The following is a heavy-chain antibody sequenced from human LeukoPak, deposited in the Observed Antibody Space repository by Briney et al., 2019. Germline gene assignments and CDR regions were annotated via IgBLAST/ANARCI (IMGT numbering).Heavy chain of an antibody. V-gene: IGHV3-53*01. J-gene: IGHJ5*02. CDR1: GFTVSSNY. D-gene: IGHD6-19*01. Sequence: GGSLRLSCAASGFTVSSNYMSWVRQAPGKGLEWVSVIYSGGSTYYADSVKGRFTISRDNSKNTLYLQMNSLRAEDTAVYYCARDQGSGWYLGWFDPWGQGTLVTVSS. CDR2: IYSGGST. CDR3: ARDQGSGWYLGWFDP.